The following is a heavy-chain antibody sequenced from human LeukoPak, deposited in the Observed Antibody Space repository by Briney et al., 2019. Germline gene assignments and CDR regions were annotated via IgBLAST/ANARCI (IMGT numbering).Heavy chain of an antibody. J-gene: IGHJ4*02. CDR1: GFTFDDYG. Sequence: PGGSLRLSCAASGFTFDDYGMSWVRQVPGTGLEWVSGINWNGGSTGCADSVKGRFTISRDNAKNSLYLQMNSLRAEDTALYYCARAREPRVTVSTFDYWGQGTLVTVSS. CDR2: INWNGGST. CDR3: ARAREPRVTVSTFDY. V-gene: IGHV3-20*04. D-gene: IGHD4-17*01.